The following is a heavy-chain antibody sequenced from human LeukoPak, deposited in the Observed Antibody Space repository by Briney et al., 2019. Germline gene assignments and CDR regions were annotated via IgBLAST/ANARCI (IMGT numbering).Heavy chain of an antibody. CDR1: GFTFSSYE. CDR3: ARGRYYFDY. J-gene: IGHJ4*02. V-gene: IGHV3-48*03. Sequence: GGSLRLSCAASGFTFSSYEMNWVRQAPGKGLEWVSYISSSGSTIYYADSVKGRLTISRDNAKNSLYLQMNSLRAEDTAVYYCARGRYYFDYWGQGTLVTVSS. CDR2: ISSSGSTI.